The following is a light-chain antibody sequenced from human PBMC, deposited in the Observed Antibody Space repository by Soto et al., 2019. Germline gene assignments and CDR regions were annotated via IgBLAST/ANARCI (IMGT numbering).Light chain of an antibody. CDR1: HSVSSD. Sequence: EIVMTQSPASLSVSPGERATLSFRSSHSVSSDVVWYQQKRGQAPRLLIFHASTRATGIPDRFSGSGSGTEFTLTISSLQSEDFATYYCQQYYDWPRTFGQGTKVDIK. J-gene: IGKJ1*01. CDR2: HAS. CDR3: QQYYDWPRT. V-gene: IGKV3D-15*01.